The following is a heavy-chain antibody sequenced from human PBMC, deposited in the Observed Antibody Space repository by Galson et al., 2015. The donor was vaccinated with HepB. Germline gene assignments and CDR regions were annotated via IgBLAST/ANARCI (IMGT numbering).Heavy chain of an antibody. CDR3: ARDWDYYGSGSSFFDY. V-gene: IGHV1-18*01. D-gene: IGHD3-10*01. Sequence: SVKASCKASGYIFTSYGISWVRQAPGQGLEWMGWISAYNGNTNSAQKVQGGLTMTTDTSTNTAYMELRSLRSDDTAVYFCARDWDYYGSGSSFFDYWGQGTMVTVSS. CDR1: GYIFTSYG. J-gene: IGHJ4*02. CDR2: ISAYNGNT.